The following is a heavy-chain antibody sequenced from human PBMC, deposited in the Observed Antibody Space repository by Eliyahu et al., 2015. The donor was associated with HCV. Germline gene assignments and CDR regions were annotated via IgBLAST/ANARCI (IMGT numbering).Heavy chain of an antibody. D-gene: IGHD1-1*01. CDR3: ARIVETTVYDY. J-gene: IGHJ4*02. Sequence: QVQVVQSGAEVKKPGASVKVXCKASGYTFTTHYXMWLRQAPGXGLEWMGIINPNGGGTTYAQKFQGRVTMTRDTSTSTVYMELGSLRSEDTAVYYCARIVETTVYDYWGQGTQVTVTS. CDR1: GYTFTTHY. CDR2: INPNGGGT. V-gene: IGHV1-46*01.